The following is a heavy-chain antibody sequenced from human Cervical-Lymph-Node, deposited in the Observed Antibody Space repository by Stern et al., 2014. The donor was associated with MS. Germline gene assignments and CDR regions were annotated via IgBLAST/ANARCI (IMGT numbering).Heavy chain of an antibody. CDR1: GGTFSTDR. CDR3: ARLGNGYDSSYLDF. V-gene: IGHV1-69*01. CDR2: IIPISGPA. J-gene: IGHJ4*02. D-gene: IGHD5-12*01. Sequence: QVQLGQSGAVAKKPGASVKVSCKGSGGTFSTDRISWVRQAPGQGLEWMGSIIPISGPADYTRQFQGRVTIIADESTSEVHMELSSLRSEDTGVYYCARLGNGYDSSYLDFWGQGSLVTVSS.